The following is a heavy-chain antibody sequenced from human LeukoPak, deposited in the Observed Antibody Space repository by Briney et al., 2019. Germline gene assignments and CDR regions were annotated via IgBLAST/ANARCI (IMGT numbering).Heavy chain of an antibody. CDR1: GFIFTNYF. J-gene: IGHJ4*02. CDR2: IKHDGSEK. CDR3: ATDRGWRTSGYYLYYFEY. Sequence: GGSLRLSCAASGFIFTNYFMSWVRQAPGKGLESVASIKHDGSEKYYVDSVRGRFTISRDNTMNSLYLQMSSLRAEDTAVYYYATDRGWRTSGYYLYYFEYWGQGTLVTFSS. V-gene: IGHV3-7*01. D-gene: IGHD3-3*01.